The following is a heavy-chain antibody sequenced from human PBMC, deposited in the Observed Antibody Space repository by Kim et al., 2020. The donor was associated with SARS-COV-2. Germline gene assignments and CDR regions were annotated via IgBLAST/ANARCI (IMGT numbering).Heavy chain of an antibody. V-gene: IGHV3-9*01. CDR3: AKGGDVRTTVVTHNWFDP. Sequence: GRFTISRDNAKNSLYLQMNSLRAEDTALYYCAKGGDVRTTVVTHNWFDPWGQGTLVTVSS. J-gene: IGHJ5*02. D-gene: IGHD4-17*01.